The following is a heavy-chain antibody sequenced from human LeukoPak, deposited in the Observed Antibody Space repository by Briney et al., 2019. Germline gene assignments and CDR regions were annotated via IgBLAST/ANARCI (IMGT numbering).Heavy chain of an antibody. J-gene: IGHJ3*02. V-gene: IGHV4-34*01. CDR2: INHSGST. Sequence: PSETLSLTCAVYGGSFSGYYWSWIRQPPGKGLEWIGEINHSGSTNYNPPLKSRVTISVDASKNQFSLKLSSVTAADTAVYYCARDDLIAVAGDDAFDIWGQGTMVTVSS. D-gene: IGHD6-19*01. CDR1: GGSFSGYY. CDR3: ARDDLIAVAGDDAFDI.